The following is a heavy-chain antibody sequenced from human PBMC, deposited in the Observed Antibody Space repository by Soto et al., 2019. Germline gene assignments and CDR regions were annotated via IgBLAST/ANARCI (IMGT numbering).Heavy chain of an antibody. D-gene: IGHD3-9*01. CDR3: ARDGGYDVLTGHYILLYYLDN. Sequence: ASVKVSCKASGYTFTTYSMHWVRQTPGHGLEWMGVINPSGGRTSYAQKFQGRVTMTRDTSTSTVHMELSNLGSEDTAVYFCARDGGYDVLTGHYILLYYLDNWGLGTLVTVSS. J-gene: IGHJ4*02. CDR1: GYTFTTYS. V-gene: IGHV1-46*01. CDR2: INPSGGRT.